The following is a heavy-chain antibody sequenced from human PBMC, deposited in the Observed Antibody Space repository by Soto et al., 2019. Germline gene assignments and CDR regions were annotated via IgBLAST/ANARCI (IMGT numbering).Heavy chain of an antibody. CDR1: GFTFSNYA. J-gene: IGHJ4*02. V-gene: IGHV3-23*01. CDR3: AKAGCSGGTCYLYYFDY. Sequence: GGSLRLSCAASGFTFSNYAMSWVRQAPGKGLEWVSTISGRGGNTYYADSVKGRFTISRDNSRNTLYLQMDSLRVEDSAVYSCAKAGCSGGTCYLYYFDYWGQGALVTVS. D-gene: IGHD2-15*01. CDR2: ISGRGGNT.